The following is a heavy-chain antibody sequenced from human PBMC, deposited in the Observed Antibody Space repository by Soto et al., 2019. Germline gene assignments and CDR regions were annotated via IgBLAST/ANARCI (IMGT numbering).Heavy chain of an antibody. CDR3: AREYGGNSGTLDY. D-gene: IGHD2-21*02. CDR1: VGSVSCYY. CDR2: INHSGST. Sequence: SETLSLTCAVYVGSVSCYYWSWVRQPPGKWLEWIGEINHSGSTNXXPSLKSRVXISVDTSKNQFXLKLSXFTSADTAVYYCAREYGGNSGTLDYWGQGTLVXVSS. J-gene: IGHJ4*02. V-gene: IGHV4-34*01.